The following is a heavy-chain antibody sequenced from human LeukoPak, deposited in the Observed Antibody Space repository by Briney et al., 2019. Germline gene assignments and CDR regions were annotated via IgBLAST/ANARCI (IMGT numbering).Heavy chain of an antibody. D-gene: IGHD5-12*01. V-gene: IGHV3-53*01. CDR2: IYSGGST. CDR1: GFTVSSNY. J-gene: IGHJ4*02. Sequence: GGSLRLSCAASGFTVSSNYMSWVRQAPGKGLEWVSVIYSGGSTYYADSVKGRFTISRDNSKNTLYLQMNSLRAEDTAVYYCASGYSGYDPPLDYRGQGTLVTVSS. CDR3: ASGYSGYDPPLDY.